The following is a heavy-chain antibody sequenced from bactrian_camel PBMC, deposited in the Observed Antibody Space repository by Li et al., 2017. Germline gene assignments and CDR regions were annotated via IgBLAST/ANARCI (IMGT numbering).Heavy chain of an antibody. CDR1: GFTFSNYY. CDR2: INTGGSST. V-gene: IGHV3S28*01. Sequence: QLVESGGGLVQPGGSLRLSCAASGFTFSNYYMSWVRQAPGKGLEWVSRINTGGSSTYYADSVKGRFTISRDNAKNTLYLQMNSLKTEDTAVYYCARGPENLWEYGYWGQGTQVTVS. J-gene: IGHJ4*01. CDR3: ARGPENLWEYGY.